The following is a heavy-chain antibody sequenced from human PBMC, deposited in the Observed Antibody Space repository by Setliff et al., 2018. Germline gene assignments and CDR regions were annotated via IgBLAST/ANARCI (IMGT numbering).Heavy chain of an antibody. Sequence: LRLSCAASGFTFSSYWMSWVRQAPGKGLEWVANIKQDGSEKYYVDSVKGRFTISRDNAKNSLYLQMNSLRAEDTAVYYCARVTKPAAISYYYYMDVWGKGTTVTVSS. CDR2: IKQDGSEK. D-gene: IGHD2-2*01. CDR1: GFTFSSYW. J-gene: IGHJ6*03. CDR3: ARVTKPAAISYYYYMDV. V-gene: IGHV3-7*01.